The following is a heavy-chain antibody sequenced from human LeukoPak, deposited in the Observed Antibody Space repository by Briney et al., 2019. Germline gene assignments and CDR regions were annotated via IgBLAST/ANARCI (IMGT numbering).Heavy chain of an antibody. Sequence: PGGSLRLSCAASGFTFSSYAMHWVRQAPGKGLEWVANIKQDGSEKYYVDSVKGRFTISRDNAKNSLYLQMNSLRAEDTAVYYCARDFQGSGWSWYFDLWGRGTLVTVSS. CDR3: ARDFQGSGWSWYFDL. D-gene: IGHD6-19*01. CDR1: GFTFSSYA. V-gene: IGHV3-7*03. CDR2: IKQDGSEK. J-gene: IGHJ2*01.